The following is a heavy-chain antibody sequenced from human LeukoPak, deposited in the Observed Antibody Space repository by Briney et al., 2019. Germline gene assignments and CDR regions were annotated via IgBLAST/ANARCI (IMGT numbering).Heavy chain of an antibody. CDR3: ATGYYDSSGYFYLLAFDI. CDR1: GYTLTELS. V-gene: IGHV1-24*01. CDR2: FDPGDGET. Sequence: GASVKVSCEVSGYTLTELSMHWVRQAPGKGLEWMGGFDPGDGETIYAQKFQGRVTMTEDTSTDIAYMELSSLTSEDTAVYYCATGYYDSSGYFYLLAFDIWGQGTMVTVSS. J-gene: IGHJ3*02. D-gene: IGHD3-22*01.